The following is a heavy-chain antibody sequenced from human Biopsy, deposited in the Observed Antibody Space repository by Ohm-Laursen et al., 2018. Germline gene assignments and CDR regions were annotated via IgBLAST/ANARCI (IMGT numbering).Heavy chain of an antibody. D-gene: IGHD6-19*01. CDR1: GFTFGHYA. CDR3: ARGLSSGWYGYFDV. Sequence: SLRLSCAASGFTFGHYAMHWVRQAPGKGLEWISLTWYDGTNEDYADSVKGRFTISRDNSKNTLYLQINTLTLGDTAFYYCARGLSSGWYGYFDVWGRGTLVTVSS. V-gene: IGHV3-33*04. CDR2: TWYDGTNE. J-gene: IGHJ2*01.